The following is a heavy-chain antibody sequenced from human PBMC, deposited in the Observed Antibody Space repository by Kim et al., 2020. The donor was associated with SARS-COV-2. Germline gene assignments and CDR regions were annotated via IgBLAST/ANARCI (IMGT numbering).Heavy chain of an antibody. V-gene: IGHV4-34*01. Sequence: SLKSRVTISVDTSKNQFSLRLSSVTAADTAVYYCARGRLVKKTTVTAYDYWGQGTLVTVSS. D-gene: IGHD4-17*01. J-gene: IGHJ4*02. CDR3: ARGRLVKKTTVTAYDY.